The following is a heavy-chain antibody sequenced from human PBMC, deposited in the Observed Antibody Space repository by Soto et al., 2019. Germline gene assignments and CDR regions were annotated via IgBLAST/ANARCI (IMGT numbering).Heavy chain of an antibody. V-gene: IGHV1-2*02. J-gene: IGHJ4*02. CDR2: INPNSDVT. CDR1: GYTFTDYY. CDR3: ARGRPVAGAGDPSGY. Sequence: QVQLVQSGAEVKKPGASVKVSCKASGYTFTDYYMHWVRQAPGQGLEWMAWINPNSDVTKYEQKFQGRVTMTRDTSISTAYMDLSGLISDDTAVYFCARGRPVAGAGDPSGYWGQGTLVTVSS. D-gene: IGHD6-19*01.